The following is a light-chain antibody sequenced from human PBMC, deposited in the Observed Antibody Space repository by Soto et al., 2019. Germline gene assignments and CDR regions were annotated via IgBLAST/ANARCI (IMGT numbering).Light chain of an antibody. CDR3: MQALQTPRT. V-gene: IGKV2-28*01. CDR2: LGS. CDR1: QSLLHSNGYNY. Sequence: DIVMTQSPLSLPVTPGEPASISCRSSQSLLHSNGYNYLDRYVQKPGQSPQLLIYLGSSRASGVPDRFSGSGSGTDFTLKINRVEAEDVGIYYCMQALQTPRTFGQGTKVEI. J-gene: IGKJ1*01.